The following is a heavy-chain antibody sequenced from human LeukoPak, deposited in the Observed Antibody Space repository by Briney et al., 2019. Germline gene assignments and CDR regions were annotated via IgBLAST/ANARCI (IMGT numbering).Heavy chain of an antibody. CDR1: GFTFSSYG. V-gene: IGHV3-30*02. CDR3: AKDYCSSTSCIPGDYYYYYMDV. D-gene: IGHD2-2*01. Sequence: AGGSMRLSCAASGFTFSSYGMHWVRQAPGKGLEWVGFIRYDGSNKYYADSVKCRFTISRDNSKNTLYLQMNSLRAEDTAVYYCAKDYCSSTSCIPGDYYYYYMDVWGKGTTVAVSS. CDR2: IRYDGSNK. J-gene: IGHJ6*03.